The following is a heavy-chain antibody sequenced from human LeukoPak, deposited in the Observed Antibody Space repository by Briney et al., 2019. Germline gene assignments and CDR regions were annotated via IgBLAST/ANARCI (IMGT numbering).Heavy chain of an antibody. CDR1: GYRFTSYD. D-gene: IGHD2-2*01. V-gene: IGHV1-46*01. CDR2: INPSGGST. CDR3: ARDGPTAAPFDY. Sequence: GASVKVSCKASGYRFTSYDMHRVRQAPGQGLEWMGIINPSGGSTSYAQRFQGRVAMTRDTSTTTVYMEVNSLTSEDTAVCFCARDGPTAAPFDYWGQGTLVTVSS. J-gene: IGHJ4*02.